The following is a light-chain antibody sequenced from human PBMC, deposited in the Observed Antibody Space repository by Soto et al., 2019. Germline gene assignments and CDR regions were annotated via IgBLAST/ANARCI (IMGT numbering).Light chain of an antibody. CDR2: NVS. J-gene: IGLJ2*01. CDR1: SSDAGGYNY. CDR3: SSYTTSSTVV. Sequence: QSALTQPASVSGSPGHSITISCTGSSSDAGGYNYVSWYQPHPGQAPKLMIYNVSNWPSGGANPFSGSKSGNPASLTISGLQAEDEADYYCSSYTTSSTVVFGGGTKVTVL. V-gene: IGLV2-14*03.